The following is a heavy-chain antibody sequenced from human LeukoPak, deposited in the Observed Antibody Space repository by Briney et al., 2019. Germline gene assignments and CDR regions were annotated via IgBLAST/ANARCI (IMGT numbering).Heavy chain of an antibody. Sequence: GGSLRLSCAASGFTFSAYSMNWLRQAPGEGLEWVSFIGGRGNARNHADSVKGRFTISRDNAKNSLYLQMNSLRDEDTAVYYCARDGHFDYWGPGTLVTVSS. CDR1: GFTFSAYS. CDR2: IGGRGNAR. V-gene: IGHV3-48*02. J-gene: IGHJ4*02. CDR3: ARDGHFDY.